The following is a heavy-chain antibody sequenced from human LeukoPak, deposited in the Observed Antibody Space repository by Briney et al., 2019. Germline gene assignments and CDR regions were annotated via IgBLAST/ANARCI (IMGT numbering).Heavy chain of an antibody. D-gene: IGHD5-18*01. Sequence: PSETLSLTCAVSGYSISSGYYWGWIRQPPGKGLELIGNIYPSGSTYYNPSLNSRVTISVDTSKNQFSLKLTSVTAADTAVYYCARIDGYTYGYAAYWGQGTLVTVSS. CDR2: IYPSGST. V-gene: IGHV4-38-2*01. CDR1: GYSISSGYY. CDR3: ARIDGYTYGYAAY. J-gene: IGHJ4*02.